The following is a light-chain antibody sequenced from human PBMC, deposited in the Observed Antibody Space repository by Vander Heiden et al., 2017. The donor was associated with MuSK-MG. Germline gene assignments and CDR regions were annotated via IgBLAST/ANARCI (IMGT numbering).Light chain of an antibody. CDR1: QSIDRD. Sequence: EIMMTQSPATLSVSPGERATLSCRASQSIDRDLVWYQQISGQAPRLLIYRASARATNVPGRFSGSGSGTEFTLTISSLQSEDFGVYFCQHSKKWQTFGQGTRVEIK. V-gene: IGKV3-15*01. CDR2: RAS. J-gene: IGKJ1*01. CDR3: QHSKKWQT.